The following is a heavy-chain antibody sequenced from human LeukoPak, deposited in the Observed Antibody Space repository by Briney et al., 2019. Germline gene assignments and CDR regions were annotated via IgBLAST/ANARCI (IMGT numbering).Heavy chain of an antibody. CDR2: ISGSGGST. J-gene: IGHJ4*02. Sequence: PGGSLRLSCAASGFTFSSYAMSWVRQAPGKGLEWVSAISGSGGSTYYADSVKGRFTISRDNSKNTLYLQMNSLRAEDTAVYYCARARIVGATTEEDYWGQGTLVTVSS. D-gene: IGHD1-26*01. CDR1: GFTFSSYA. V-gene: IGHV3-23*01. CDR3: ARARIVGATTEEDY.